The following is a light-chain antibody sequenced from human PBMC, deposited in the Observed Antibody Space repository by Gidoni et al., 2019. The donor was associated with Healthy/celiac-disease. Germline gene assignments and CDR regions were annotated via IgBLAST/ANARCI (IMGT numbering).Light chain of an antibody. V-gene: IGKV1-39*01. J-gene: IGKJ3*01. CDR2: AAS. CDR3: QQSYSTPS. Sequence: DIQMTQSPSSLSASVGDRVTITCRASQSISSSLNWYQQKPGKAPKLLIYAASSVQSGVPSRFSGSGSGTDFTLTISSLQPEDFATYYCQQSYSTPSFGPGTKVDIK. CDR1: QSISSS.